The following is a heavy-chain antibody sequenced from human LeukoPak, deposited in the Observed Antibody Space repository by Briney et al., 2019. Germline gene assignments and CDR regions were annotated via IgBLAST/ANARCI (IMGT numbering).Heavy chain of an antibody. J-gene: IGHJ5*02. D-gene: IGHD3-16*01. V-gene: IGHV3-7*04. CDR1: GFTFSSYW. CDR2: IKLDGSET. Sequence: AGSLRLSCAASGFTFSSYWMSWVRQAPGKGLEWVASIKLDGSETYYVDSVKGRFTISRDNAKNSLYLQMNSLRAEDTAVYFCVRRGGGSNWFDPWGQGTLVTVSS. CDR3: VRRGGGSNWFDP.